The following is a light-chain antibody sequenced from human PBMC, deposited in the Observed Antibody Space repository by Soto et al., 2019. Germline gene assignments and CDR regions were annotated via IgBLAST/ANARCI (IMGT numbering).Light chain of an antibody. J-gene: IGKJ2*01. CDR3: QQYNDWPPRYT. Sequence: EIVMTQSPATLSVSPGERVSLSCRASQSVSSNVAWYQQKLGQAPRLLMFAASTRATGIPARFSGSGSGIECTLTISSLQSEDFAVYSCQQYNDWPPRYTFGQGTKLEIK. CDR2: AAS. V-gene: IGKV3-15*01. CDR1: QSVSSN.